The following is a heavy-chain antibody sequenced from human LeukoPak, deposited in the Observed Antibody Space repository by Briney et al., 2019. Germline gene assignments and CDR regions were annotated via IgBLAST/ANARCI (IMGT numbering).Heavy chain of an antibody. CDR2: IQPSSDPI. D-gene: IGHD2/OR15-2a*01. J-gene: IGHJ4*02. CDR1: GFNFSSYG. CDR3: VSDGSNSGPDFEF. V-gene: IGHV3-48*02. Sequence: PGGSLTLSCAASGFNFSSYGMNWGRQAPGKGLEWVSYIQPSSDPIYYADSVEGRFTISRDDPRHSLHLQMNSLRDEDTAVYYCVSDGSNSGPDFEFWGQGILVTVSS.